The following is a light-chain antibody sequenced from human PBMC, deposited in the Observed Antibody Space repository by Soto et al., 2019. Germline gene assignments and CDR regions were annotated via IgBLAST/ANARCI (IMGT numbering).Light chain of an antibody. CDR1: QSVSSSF. Sequence: ETVLTQSPGTLSLSPGERATLSCRASQSVSSSFLAWYQQKHGQAPRLLIYGASSRATGIPDRFSGSGSGTDFTLTISRLEPEDFAVYYCQQYGNSPQTFGQVTKLEI. CDR3: QQYGNSPQT. CDR2: GAS. J-gene: IGKJ2*01. V-gene: IGKV3-20*01.